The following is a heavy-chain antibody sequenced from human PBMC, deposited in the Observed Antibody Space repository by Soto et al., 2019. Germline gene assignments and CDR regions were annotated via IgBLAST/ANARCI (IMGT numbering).Heavy chain of an antibody. V-gene: IGHV3-66*01. CDR2: IYSGGST. Sequence: GGSLRLSCAASGFTVSSNYMSWVRQAPGKGLEWVSVIYSGGSTYYADSVKGRFTISRDNSKNTLYLQMNSLRAEDTAVYYCARDLYGDYYFDYWGQGTLVTVSS. J-gene: IGHJ4*02. D-gene: IGHD4-17*01. CDR3: ARDLYGDYYFDY. CDR1: GFTVSSNY.